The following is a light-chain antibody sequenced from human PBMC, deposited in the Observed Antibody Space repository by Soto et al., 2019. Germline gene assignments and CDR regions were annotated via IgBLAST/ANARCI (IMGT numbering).Light chain of an antibody. Sequence: EIPLTQSQSSLAASVGDRLTLTCRASRNVSIYLNWYQHKPGKGPTLLIHATSNLQIGVPSRFSGSGSGTEFTLTISSLEPEDFGTYYCQQSYKRPSFGQGTRLEIK. J-gene: IGKJ5*01. CDR2: ATS. CDR1: RNVSIY. V-gene: IGKV1-39*01. CDR3: QQSYKRPS.